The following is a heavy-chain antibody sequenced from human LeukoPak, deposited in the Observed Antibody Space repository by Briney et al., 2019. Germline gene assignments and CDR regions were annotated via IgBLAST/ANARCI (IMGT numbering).Heavy chain of an antibody. V-gene: IGHV1-8*03. D-gene: IGHD3-10*01. CDR1: GYTFTSYD. J-gene: IGHJ3*01. CDR3: ARGYGSGSYYTTAAFDV. Sequence: ASVKVSCKASGYTFTSYDINWVRQATGQGLEWMGWMNPNSGNTGYAQKFQGIVTITRNTSTSTAYMELSSRRSEDTAVYYCARGYGSGSYYTTAAFDVSSRGTMLTVYS. CDR2: MNPNSGNT.